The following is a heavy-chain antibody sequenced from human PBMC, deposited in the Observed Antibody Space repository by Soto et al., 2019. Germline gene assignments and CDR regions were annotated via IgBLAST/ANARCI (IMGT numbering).Heavy chain of an antibody. CDR1: GGSISSYY. V-gene: IGHV4-59*01. CDR3: ARIGSSGYLGPFDY. D-gene: IGHD3-22*01. Sequence: KTSETLSLTCTVSGGSISSYYWSWIRQPPGKGLEWIGYIYYSGSTNYNPSLKSRVTISVDTSKNQFSLELSSVTAADTAVYYCARIGSSGYLGPFDYWGQGTLVTVSS. CDR2: IYYSGST. J-gene: IGHJ4*02.